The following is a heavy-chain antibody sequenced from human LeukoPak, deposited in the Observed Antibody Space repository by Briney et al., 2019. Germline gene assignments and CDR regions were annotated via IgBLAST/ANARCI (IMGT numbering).Heavy chain of an antibody. J-gene: IGHJ3*02. V-gene: IGHV1-18*01. Sequence: ASVKVSCKASGYTFTSYGISWVRQAPGQGLEWMGWISAYNGNTNYAQKLQGRVTMTTDTSTSTAYMELRSLRSDDTAVYYCARDRGAAYYDFWSGYTDKGGAFDIWGQETMVTVSS. CDR3: ARDRGAAYYDFWSGYTDKGGAFDI. CDR2: ISAYNGNT. CDR1: GYTFTSYG. D-gene: IGHD3-3*01.